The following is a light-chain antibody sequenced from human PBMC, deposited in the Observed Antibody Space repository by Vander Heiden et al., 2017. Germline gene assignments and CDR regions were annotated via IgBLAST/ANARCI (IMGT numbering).Light chain of an antibody. CDR3: QQSDSIPIS. CDR2: SAS. J-gene: IGKJ4*01. V-gene: IGKV1-39*01. CDR1: QSIGRF. Sequence: DIQMTQSPSSLSASVGDRVILTCRASQSIGRFLNWYQQKPGKAPKVLIYSASHLQSGVPSSFSGSGSGTEFTLTISRLRPEDFATYYCQQSDSIPISFGGGTKVEIK.